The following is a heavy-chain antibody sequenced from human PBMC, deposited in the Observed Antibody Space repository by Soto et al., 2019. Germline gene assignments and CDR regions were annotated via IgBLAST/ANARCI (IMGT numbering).Heavy chain of an antibody. D-gene: IGHD2-2*01. CDR2: INHSGST. CDR3: ARQYCSSSSCYSVWFDP. Sequence: SETLSLTCAVYGGSFSDYYWSWLRQPPGKGLEWIGEINHSGSTKYNPSLKSRVTISVDTSKNQFSLKLTSVTAADTAVYYCARQYCSSSSCYSVWFDPWGQGTLVTVS. J-gene: IGHJ5*02. V-gene: IGHV4-34*01. CDR1: GGSFSDYY.